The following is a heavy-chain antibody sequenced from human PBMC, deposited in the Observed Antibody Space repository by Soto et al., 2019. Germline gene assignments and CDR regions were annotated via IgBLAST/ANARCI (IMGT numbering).Heavy chain of an antibody. D-gene: IGHD2-2*01. CDR1: GFTFSSYA. CDR3: AKDPRVVVPAADLDY. V-gene: IGHV3-23*01. J-gene: IGHJ4*02. Sequence: GGSLRLSCAASGFTFSSYAMSWVRQAPGKGLEWVSAISGSGGSTYYADSVKGRFTISRDNSKNTLYLQMNSLRAEDTAVYYWAKDPRVVVPAADLDYWGQGTLATVSS. CDR2: ISGSGGST.